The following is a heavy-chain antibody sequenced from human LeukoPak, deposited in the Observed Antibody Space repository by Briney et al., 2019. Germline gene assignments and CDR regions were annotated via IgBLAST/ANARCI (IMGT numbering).Heavy chain of an antibody. V-gene: IGHV1-18*04. Sequence: ASVKVSCKASGYTFNIYGISWVRQAPGQGLEWMGWISAYSGKTRYAQKVQGRVTMTTDTSTTTAYMELRGLTSDDTAVYYCARDGGREIAAAGTWFDYWGQGTLVTVSS. CDR2: ISAYSGKT. D-gene: IGHD6-13*01. CDR1: GYTFNIYG. CDR3: ARDGGREIAAAGTWFDY. J-gene: IGHJ4*02.